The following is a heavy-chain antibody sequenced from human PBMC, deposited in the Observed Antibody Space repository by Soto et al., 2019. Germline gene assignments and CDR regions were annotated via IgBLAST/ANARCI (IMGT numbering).Heavy chain of an antibody. CDR2: INPNSGGT. CDR3: ARGKDYYDSSGSFGY. Sequence: ASVKVSCKASGYTFTGYYMHWVRQAPGQGLEWMGWINPNSGGTNYAQKFQGRVTMTRDTSISTAYMELSRLRSDDTAGYYCARGKDYYDSSGSFGYPGPRPLATVST. D-gene: IGHD3-22*01. V-gene: IGHV1-2*02. CDR1: GYTFTGYY. J-gene: IGHJ4*02.